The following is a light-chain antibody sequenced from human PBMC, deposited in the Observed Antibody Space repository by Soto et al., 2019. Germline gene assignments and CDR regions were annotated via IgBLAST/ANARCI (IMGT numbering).Light chain of an antibody. Sequence: DTVMTQSPDSLAVSLGERATIKCKSTQSLLYSFDKKNYLAWYQQKPGQPPKLLIYWASIRESGVPERFSGSGSGTDFTLTISSLQAEDVAFYFCQQYYTRITFGQGTRLEIK. CDR2: WAS. CDR1: QSLLYSFDKKNY. V-gene: IGKV4-1*01. J-gene: IGKJ5*01. CDR3: QQYYTRIT.